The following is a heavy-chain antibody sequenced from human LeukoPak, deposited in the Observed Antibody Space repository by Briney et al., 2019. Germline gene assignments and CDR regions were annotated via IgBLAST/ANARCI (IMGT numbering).Heavy chain of an antibody. D-gene: IGHD6-13*01. CDR3: AKGGAGRSLYY. J-gene: IGHJ4*02. CDR1: GFTIDDYA. CDR2: ISWDGGST. Sequence: GGSLRLSCAASGFTIDDYAMHWFRQAPGKGLEWVSLISWDGGSTYYADSVKGRFTISRDNSKNSLYLQMNSLRAEDTALYYCAKGGAGRSLYYWGQGTLVTVSS. V-gene: IGHV3-43D*03.